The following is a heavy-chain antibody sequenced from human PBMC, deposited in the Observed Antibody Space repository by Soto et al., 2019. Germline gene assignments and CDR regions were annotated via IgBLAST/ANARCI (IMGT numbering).Heavy chain of an antibody. CDR3: TRGGRDLDF. CDR1: GFDFPGFW. CDR2: INHGGSET. V-gene: IGHV3-7*04. J-gene: IGHJ4*02. D-gene: IGHD2-21*02. Sequence: VQVVESGGTLVKPGGSLRLSCEVSGFDFPGFWMNWVRQAPGKGVEWVANINHGGSETNFLDSVKGRFTTSRDNATSTLYLQMNSLRGEDTAVDDCTRGGRDLDFWSQGTVVIVSS.